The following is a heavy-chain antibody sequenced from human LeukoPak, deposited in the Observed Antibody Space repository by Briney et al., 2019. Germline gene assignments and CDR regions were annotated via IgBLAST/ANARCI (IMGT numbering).Heavy chain of an antibody. CDR2: ISAYNGNT. CDR3: ARDHRVRGVIGFGY. J-gene: IGHJ4*02. CDR1: GYTFTSYG. Sequence: SVKVSCKASGYTFTSYGISWVRQAPGQGLEWMGWISAYNGNTNYAQKLQGRVTMTTDTSTSTAYMELRSLRSDDTAVYYCARDHRVRGVIGFGYWGQGTLVTVSS. V-gene: IGHV1-18*01. D-gene: IGHD3-10*01.